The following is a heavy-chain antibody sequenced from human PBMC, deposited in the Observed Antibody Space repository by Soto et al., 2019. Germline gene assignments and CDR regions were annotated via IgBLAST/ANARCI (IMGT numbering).Heavy chain of an antibody. CDR1: GYTFTSYY. V-gene: IGHV1-46*01. CDR2: INPSGGST. CDR3: ALDGKYYDILTGYHIPATWHGMDV. Sequence: ASVKVSCKASGYTFTSYYMHWVRQAPGQGLEWMGIINPSGGSTSYAQKFQGRVTMTRDTSTSTVYMELSSLRSEDTAVYYCALDGKYYDILTGYHIPATWHGMDVWGQGTTVTVSS. D-gene: IGHD3-9*01. J-gene: IGHJ6*02.